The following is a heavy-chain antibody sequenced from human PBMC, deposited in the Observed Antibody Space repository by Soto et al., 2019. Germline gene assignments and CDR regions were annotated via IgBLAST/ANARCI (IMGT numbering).Heavy chain of an antibody. CDR3: TRHLMDV. CDR2: IRSKANNYAA. J-gene: IGHJ6*02. V-gene: IGHV3-73*01. CDR1: GFTFSASA. Sequence: EVQLVESGGGLVQPGGSLKLSCATSGFTFSASAMHWVRQASGKGLEWVGHIRSKANNYAAAYAASVKGMFTISRDDSKNTAYLQMNSLKTEDTAVYYCTRHLMDVWDQGTTVTVSS.